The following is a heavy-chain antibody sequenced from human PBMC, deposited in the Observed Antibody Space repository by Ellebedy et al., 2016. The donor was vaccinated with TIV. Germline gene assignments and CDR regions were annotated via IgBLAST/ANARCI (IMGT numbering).Heavy chain of an antibody. CDR3: TRLGVTRSGWYSRNSFDY. V-gene: IGHV5-51*01. CDR2: IYPADSDT. CDR1: GYTFTNYW. Sequence: GGSLRLXXRGSGYTFTNYWVGWVRQMPGKGLEWMGIIYPADSDTRYSSSFQGQVTISVDKSISTAYLQWSSLKASDSATYYCTRLGVTRSGWYSRNSFDYWGQGTLVTVSS. D-gene: IGHD6-19*01. J-gene: IGHJ4*02.